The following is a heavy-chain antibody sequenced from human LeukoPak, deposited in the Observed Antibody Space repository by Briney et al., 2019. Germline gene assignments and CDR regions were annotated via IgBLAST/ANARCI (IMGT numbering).Heavy chain of an antibody. J-gene: IGHJ3*02. CDR1: GFTFSSYA. CDR2: ISGSGGST. V-gene: IGHV3-23*01. CDR3: AKAVVRGVNAFDI. D-gene: IGHD3-10*01. Sequence: GGSLRLSCAASGFTFSSYAMSWVRQAPGKGLEWVSAISGSGGSTYYADSVKGRFTISRDNSKNTPYLQMNSLRAEDTAVYYCAKAVVRGVNAFDIWGQGTMVTVSS.